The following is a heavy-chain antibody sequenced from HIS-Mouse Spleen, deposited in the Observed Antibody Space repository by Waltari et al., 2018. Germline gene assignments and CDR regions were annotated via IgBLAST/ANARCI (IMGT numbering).Heavy chain of an antibody. V-gene: IGHV4-39*07. D-gene: IGHD6-13*01. CDR2: IYYSGST. J-gene: IGHJ2*01. Sequence: QLQLQESGPGLVKPSETLSLTCTVSGCSISSSSYYCAWIRQPPGKGLEWIGSIYYSGSTYYNPSLKSRVTISVDTSKNQFSLKLSSVTAADTAVYYCAREIPYSSSWYDWYFDLWGRGTLVTVSS. CDR3: AREIPYSSSWYDWYFDL. CDR1: GCSISSSSYY.